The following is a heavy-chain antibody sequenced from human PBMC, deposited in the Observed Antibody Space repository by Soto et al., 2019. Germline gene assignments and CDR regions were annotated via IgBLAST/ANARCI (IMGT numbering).Heavy chain of an antibody. CDR3: SHIVVAGLGYYFDY. CDR2: IYWDDDK. CDR1: GFSLSRTRMA. Sequence: QITLKESGPTLVKPTQTLTLTCTFSGFSLSRTRMAVGWIRQPPGKALEWLALIYWDDDKRYSPFLKSRLTITKDTSKNQVVLTMSNMDPVDTARYYCSHIVVAGLGYYFDYGGQGTLVTVSS. J-gene: IGHJ4*02. D-gene: IGHD6-19*01. V-gene: IGHV2-5*02.